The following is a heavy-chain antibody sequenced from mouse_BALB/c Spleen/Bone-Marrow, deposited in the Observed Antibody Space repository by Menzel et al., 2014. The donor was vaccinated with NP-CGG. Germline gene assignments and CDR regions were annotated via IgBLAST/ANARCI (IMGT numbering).Heavy chain of an antibody. V-gene: IGHV5-17*02. CDR2: ISSGSSTI. CDR1: GFTFSSFA. J-gene: IGHJ2*01. CDR3: ARSGSSSGYFDY. Sequence: EVQVVESGGGLVQPGGSRKLSCAASGFTFSSFAMHWVRQAPEKGLEWVAYISSGSSTIYYAYTVMGRFTISRDNPKNTLFLQMTSLRSEDTAMYYCARSGSSSGYFDYWGQGTTLTVSS. D-gene: IGHD1-1*01.